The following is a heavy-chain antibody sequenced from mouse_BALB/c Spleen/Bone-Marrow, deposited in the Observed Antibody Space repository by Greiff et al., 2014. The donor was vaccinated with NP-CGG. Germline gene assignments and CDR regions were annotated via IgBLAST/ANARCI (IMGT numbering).Heavy chain of an antibody. Sequence: VQLPQSVPELVKPGTSVQMSCKASGYIFTSYVMDWVKQKPGQGLEWIGYINPYNDVTNYNEKFKGKATLTSDKSSSTAYMEVSSLTSGDSAVYYCAREGWLLRFDYWGQGTTLTVSS. D-gene: IGHD2-3*01. CDR2: INPYNDVT. CDR1: GYIFTSYV. CDR3: AREGWLLRFDY. V-gene: IGHV1-14*01. J-gene: IGHJ2*01.